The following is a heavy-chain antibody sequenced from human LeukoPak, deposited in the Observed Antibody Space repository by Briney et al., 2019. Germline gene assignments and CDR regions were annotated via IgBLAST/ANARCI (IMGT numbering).Heavy chain of an antibody. CDR2: MNANSGNT. CDR1: GYTFTSYD. Sequence: AASVKVSCKASGYTFTSYDINWVRQATGQGLEWMGWMNANSGNTDYAQKFQGRVTITRNTSISTAYMELSSLRSEDTAVYYCARAPRITMVRGVIYWFDPWGQGTLVTVSS. CDR3: ARAPRITMVRGVIYWFDP. J-gene: IGHJ5*02. V-gene: IGHV1-8*03. D-gene: IGHD3-10*01.